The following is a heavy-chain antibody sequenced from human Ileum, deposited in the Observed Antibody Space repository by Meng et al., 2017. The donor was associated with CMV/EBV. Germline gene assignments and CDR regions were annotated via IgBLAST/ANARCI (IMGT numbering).Heavy chain of an antibody. J-gene: IGHJ4*02. CDR2: SYDDGKT. D-gene: IGHD2-8*01. CDR1: GFPITTRGYY. CDR3: SRDEGEYRVYSGLD. V-gene: IGHV4-39*07. Sequence: SETLSLTCGVPGFPITTRGYYWACPRQPPGKGLEWIGNSYDDGKTYSSPSLRSRVTISLDTTQSQFSLSLSSVTAADTAVYYCSRDEGEYRVYSGLDWGQGTLVTVSS.